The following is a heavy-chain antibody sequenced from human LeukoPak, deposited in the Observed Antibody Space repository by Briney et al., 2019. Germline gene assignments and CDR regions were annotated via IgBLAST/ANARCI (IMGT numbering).Heavy chain of an antibody. CDR3: ARDSAGNDY. CDR2: ISSSGMTK. J-gene: IGHJ4*02. D-gene: IGHD6-13*01. CDR1: GFPFSSYE. V-gene: IGHV3-48*03. Sequence: PGGSLRLSCAASGFPFSSYEMNWVRQAPGKGLEWVSYISSSGMTKYYAVSVKGRFTISRDNAKNSLYLQMNSLRAEDTAMYYCARDSAGNDYWGQGTLVTVSS.